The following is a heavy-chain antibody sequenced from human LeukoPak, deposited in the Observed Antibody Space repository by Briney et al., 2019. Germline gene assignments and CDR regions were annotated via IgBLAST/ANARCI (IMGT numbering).Heavy chain of an antibody. J-gene: IGHJ4*02. CDR2: IHYSGST. CDR3: ARHSEASSGWYAQIDY. Sequence: PSETLSLTCTVSGGSISSYYWSWIRQPPGKGLEWIGYIHYSGSTKYSPSLKSRVTISVDTSKNQFSLKLSSVTAADTAVYYCARHSEASSGWYAQIDYWGQGTLVTVSS. CDR1: GGSISSYY. D-gene: IGHD6-19*01. V-gene: IGHV4-59*08.